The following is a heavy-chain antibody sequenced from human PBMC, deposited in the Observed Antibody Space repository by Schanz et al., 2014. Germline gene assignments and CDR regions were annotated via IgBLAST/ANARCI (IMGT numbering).Heavy chain of an antibody. CDR1: GFTFSSYT. D-gene: IGHD3-10*01. CDR3: ARGTLLVCDY. CDR2: SSSTSTYL. V-gene: IGHV3-21*01. J-gene: IGHJ4*02. Sequence: EVQLVESGGGLVKPGDSLRLSCAASGFTFSSYTMKWVRQAPGKGLEWVSSSSSTSTYLFYADSVKGRFTISRDSARNAMYRQRGNMRAEDTAVYYCARGTLLVCDYWGQGTLVTVSS.